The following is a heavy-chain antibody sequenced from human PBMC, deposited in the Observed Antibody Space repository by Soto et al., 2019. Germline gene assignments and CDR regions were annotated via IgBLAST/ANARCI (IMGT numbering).Heavy chain of an antibody. V-gene: IGHV1-18*01. CDR3: ARGHKWGYGYNDH. CDR2: ISVYNGES. D-gene: IGHD5-12*01. Sequence: QVQLVQSGADVKRPGASVRVSCKASGFNFTSGVTNWVRQAPGQGLEWMGWISVYNGESHYAQNVQGRITMTTETSTKTAYMELRSLRSDDTAVYYCARGHKWGYGYNDHWGQGTLVTVSS. J-gene: IGHJ4*02. CDR1: GFNFTSGV.